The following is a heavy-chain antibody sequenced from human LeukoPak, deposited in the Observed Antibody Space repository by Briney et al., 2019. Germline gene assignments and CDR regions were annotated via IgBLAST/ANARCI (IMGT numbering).Heavy chain of an antibody. CDR1: GGSISSYY. CDR2: INYSGSS. V-gene: IGHV4-59*01. J-gene: IGHJ4*02. D-gene: IGHD4-11*01. CDR3: ARGAYTYYFAY. Sequence: SETLSLTCTASGGSISSYYWSWVRQPPGKGLEWVGYINYSGSSNHNPSLKRPLTISVDTSKNQFSLNLSSVTPPDTAVYYCARGAYTYYFAYWGQGTLVTVSS.